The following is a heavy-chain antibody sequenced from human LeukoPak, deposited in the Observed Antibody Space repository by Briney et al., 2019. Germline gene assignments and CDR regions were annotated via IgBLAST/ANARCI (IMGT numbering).Heavy chain of an antibody. CDR2: IYTSGST. J-gene: IGHJ5*02. Sequence: SETLSLTCTVSGGSISSYYWSWIRQPAGKGLEWIGRIYTSGSTNYNPSLKSRVTISVDTSKNQFSLKLSSLTAAGTAVYYCARSLSGLDSGDRWGQGTLVTVSS. V-gene: IGHV4-4*07. CDR3: ARSLSGLDSGDR. D-gene: IGHD5-12*01. CDR1: GGSISSYY.